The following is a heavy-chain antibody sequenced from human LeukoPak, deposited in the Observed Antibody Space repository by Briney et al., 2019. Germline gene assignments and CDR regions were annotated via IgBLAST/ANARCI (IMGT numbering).Heavy chain of an antibody. CDR2: VYYSGYT. Sequence: SETLSLTCTVSGGSISSSTYYWGWIRQPPGTGLEWIGNVYYSGYTSYNPSPKSRVTISVDTSKNQFSLRLSSVTAADTAVYYCARELFGYNDYGQGAYWGQGTLVTVSS. CDR1: GGSISSSTYY. V-gene: IGHV4-39*07. D-gene: IGHD5-12*01. J-gene: IGHJ4*02. CDR3: ARELFGYNDYGQGAY.